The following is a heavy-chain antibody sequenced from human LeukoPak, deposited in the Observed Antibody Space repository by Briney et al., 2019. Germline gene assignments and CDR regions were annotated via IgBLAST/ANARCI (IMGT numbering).Heavy chain of an antibody. Sequence: SETLSLTCAVYGGSFSGYYWGWIRQPPGKGLEWIGEINHSGSTNYNPSLKSRVTISVDTSKNQFSLKLSSVTAADTAVYYCAFLFRGNSYWGQGTLVTVSS. CDR3: AFLFRGNSY. V-gene: IGHV4-34*01. CDR1: GGSFSGYY. J-gene: IGHJ4*02. D-gene: IGHD3-10*01. CDR2: INHSGST.